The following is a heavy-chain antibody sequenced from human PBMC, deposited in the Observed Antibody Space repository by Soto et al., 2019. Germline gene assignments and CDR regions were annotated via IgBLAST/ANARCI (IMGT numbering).Heavy chain of an antibody. V-gene: IGHV3-30*03. Sequence: GGSLRLSCAASGFTFSSYGMHWVRQAPGKGLEWVALISYDGNNKFYADSVKGRFXXXXXXXXXXXXXXXXXXXXXXXXXXYCAKDIEEVVYYYGMDAWG. D-gene: IGHD5-12*01. J-gene: IGHJ6*02. CDR1: GFTFSSYG. CDR3: AKDIEEVVYYYGMDA. CDR2: ISYDGNNK.